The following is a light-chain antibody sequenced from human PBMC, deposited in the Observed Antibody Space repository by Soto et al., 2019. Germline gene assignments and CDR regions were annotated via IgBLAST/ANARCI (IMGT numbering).Light chain of an antibody. J-gene: IGKJ4*01. CDR1: QGIGND. V-gene: IGKV1-6*02. CDR3: LKDHNYPLT. CDR2: AAT. Sequence: AIQMAQSPSSLSASVGDRVTITCRASQGIGNDVGWYQQKPGKAPKLLLYAATTLQSGVPSRFSGTRSGTDFTLTISSLQTEDFATYYSLKDHNYPLTFGGGTKVEIK.